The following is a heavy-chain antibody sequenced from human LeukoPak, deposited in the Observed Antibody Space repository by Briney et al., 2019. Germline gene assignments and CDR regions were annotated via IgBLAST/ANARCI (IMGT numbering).Heavy chain of an antibody. Sequence: PGGSLRLSCAASGFTFSSYGMHWVRQAPGKGLEWVAVISYDGSNKYYADSVKGRFTISRDNSKNTLYLQMNSLRAEDTAVYYCAKSPLDPYYDFWSGYAFDYWGQGTLVTASS. CDR2: ISYDGSNK. CDR3: AKSPLDPYYDFWSGYAFDY. D-gene: IGHD3-3*01. V-gene: IGHV3-30*18. CDR1: GFTFSSYG. J-gene: IGHJ4*02.